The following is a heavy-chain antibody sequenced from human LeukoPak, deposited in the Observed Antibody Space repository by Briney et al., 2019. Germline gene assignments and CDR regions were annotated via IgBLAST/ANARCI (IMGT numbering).Heavy chain of an antibody. CDR1: GYTFTGYY. J-gene: IGHJ4*02. V-gene: IGHV1-2*06. CDR3: ARRDYDTGGYSRNLDY. D-gene: IGHD3-22*01. CDR2: INPNSGGT. Sequence: ASVKVSCKASGYTFTGYYMHWVRQAPGQGLEWMGRINPNSGGTNYAQKFQGRVTFTRDTSASTVYMELSSLRSEDTAVYYCARRDYDTGGYSRNLDYWGQGTLATVSS.